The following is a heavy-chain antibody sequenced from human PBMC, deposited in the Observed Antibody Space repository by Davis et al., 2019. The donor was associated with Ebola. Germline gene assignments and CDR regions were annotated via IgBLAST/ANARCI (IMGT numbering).Heavy chain of an antibody. J-gene: IGHJ6*02. V-gene: IGHV3-48*03. Sequence: GESLNIPCAASGFTFSSYEMNWVRQAPGKGLEWVSYISSSGSTIYYADSVKGRFTISRDNAKNSLYLQMNSLRAEDTAVYYCARGDYGESFYYYYGMDVWGQGTTVTVSS. CDR3: ARGDYGESFYYYYGMDV. CDR2: ISSSGSTI. CDR1: GFTFSSYE. D-gene: IGHD4-17*01.